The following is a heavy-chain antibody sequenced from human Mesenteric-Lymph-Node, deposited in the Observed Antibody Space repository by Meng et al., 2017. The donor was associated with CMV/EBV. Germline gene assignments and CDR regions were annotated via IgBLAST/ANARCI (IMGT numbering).Heavy chain of an antibody. CDR3: ARGRSLDS. CDR1: GFTFRNYW. Sequence: GGSLRLSCVGSGFTFRNYWMSWFRQAPGPGLQYVANIKEDGSETYYVDSVQGRFTISRDNAKNSLYLQMSSLTTGDTAVYYCARGRSLDSRGQGMLVTVSS. CDR2: IKEDGSET. J-gene: IGHJ4*02. V-gene: IGHV3-7*04.